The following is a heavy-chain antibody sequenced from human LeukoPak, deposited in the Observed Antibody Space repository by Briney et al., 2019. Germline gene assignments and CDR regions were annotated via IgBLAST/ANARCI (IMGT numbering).Heavy chain of an antibody. J-gene: IGHJ6*02. Sequence: KPSETLSLTCTVSGGSISSSSYYWGWIRQPPGKGLEWIGSIYYSGSTYYNPSLKSRVTISVDTSKNQFSLKLSSVTAADTAVYYCARLGSYGYGYYYGMDVWGQGTTVTVSS. CDR2: IYYSGST. D-gene: IGHD5-18*01. V-gene: IGHV4-39*01. CDR3: ARLGSYGYGYYYGMDV. CDR1: GGSISSSSYY.